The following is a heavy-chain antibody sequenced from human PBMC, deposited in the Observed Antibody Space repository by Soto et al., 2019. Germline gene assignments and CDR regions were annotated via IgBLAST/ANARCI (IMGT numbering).Heavy chain of an antibody. D-gene: IGHD4-17*01. CDR3: ARTTAVPNTLRSRYYFDY. CDR1: GGSVNNRTYY. Sequence: QVQLQESGPGLLKPSETLSLTCSVSGGSVNNRTYYWSWIRQPTGKRLEWFGYVYYSGTTNYNPSLTRRVAISVDTSKNQFALSLSSVTAAETALYYCARTTAVPNTLRSRYYFDYWGQGTLVTVSS. CDR2: VYYSGTT. V-gene: IGHV4-61*01. J-gene: IGHJ4*02.